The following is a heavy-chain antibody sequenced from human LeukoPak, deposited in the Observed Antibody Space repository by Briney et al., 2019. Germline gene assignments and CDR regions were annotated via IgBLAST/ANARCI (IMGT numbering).Heavy chain of an antibody. J-gene: IGHJ3*02. CDR1: GFTFSSYA. D-gene: IGHD3-3*01. Sequence: PGGSLRLSCAASGFTFSSYAMHWVRQAPGKGLEYVSAISSNGGSTYYANSVKGRFTISRDNSKNTLYLQMGSLRAEDMAVYYCARGSYDSRKGAFDIWGQGTMVTVSS. V-gene: IGHV3-64*01. CDR2: ISSNGGST. CDR3: ARGSYDSRKGAFDI.